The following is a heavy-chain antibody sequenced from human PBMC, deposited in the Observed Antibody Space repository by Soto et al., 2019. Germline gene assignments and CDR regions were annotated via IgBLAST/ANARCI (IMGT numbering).Heavy chain of an antibody. CDR3: ARLRVGYYYYYMDV. Sequence: SETLSLTCTVSGGSVSSGSYYWSWIRQPPGKGLEWIGYIYYSGSTNYNPSLKSRVTISVDTSKNQFSLKLSSVTAADTAVYYWARLRVGYYYYYMDVWGKGTTVTVSS. CDR1: GGSVSSGSYY. CDR2: IYYSGST. V-gene: IGHV4-61*01. J-gene: IGHJ6*03.